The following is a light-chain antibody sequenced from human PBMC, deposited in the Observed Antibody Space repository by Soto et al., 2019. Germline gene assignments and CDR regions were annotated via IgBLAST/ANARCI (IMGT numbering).Light chain of an antibody. CDR2: RSD. V-gene: IGLV1-47*01. CDR3: SARDDSLSGVV. Sequence: QSVLTQPPSTSGTPGQRVTISCYGSSSNIGSNHVYWYQQFPGMAPKLLMYRSDQRPTGVPDRFSGSKSGTSASLAISGLRSDDEADYYCSARDDSLSGVVFGGGTKVTVL. J-gene: IGLJ2*01. CDR1: SSNIGSNH.